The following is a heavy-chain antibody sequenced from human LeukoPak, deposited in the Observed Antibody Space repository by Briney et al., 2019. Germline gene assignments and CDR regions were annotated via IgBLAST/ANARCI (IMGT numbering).Heavy chain of an antibody. CDR3: ARGAEYYYYMDV. V-gene: IGHV1-2*02. J-gene: IGHJ6*03. Sequence: ASVKVSCKASGYTFTSYDINWVRQAPGQGLEWMGWINPYSGGRNNAQKFQGRVTMTRDTSISTAYMELSRLRSDDTAVYYCARGAEYYYYMDVWGKGTTV. CDR2: INPYSGGR. CDR1: GYTFTSYD.